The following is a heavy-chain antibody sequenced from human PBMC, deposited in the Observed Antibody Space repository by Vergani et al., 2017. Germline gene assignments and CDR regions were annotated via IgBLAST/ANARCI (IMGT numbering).Heavy chain of an antibody. Sequence: QVQLVESGGGVVQPGGSLRLSCAASGFTFSSYGMHWVRQAPGKGLEWVAFIRYDGSNKYYADSVKGRFTISRDNSKNTLYLQMNSLRAEDTAVHYCAKDLDDILTGPFDYWGQGTLVTVSS. D-gene: IGHD3-9*01. V-gene: IGHV3-30*02. CDR1: GFTFSSYG. CDR2: IRYDGSNK. CDR3: AKDLDDILTGPFDY. J-gene: IGHJ4*02.